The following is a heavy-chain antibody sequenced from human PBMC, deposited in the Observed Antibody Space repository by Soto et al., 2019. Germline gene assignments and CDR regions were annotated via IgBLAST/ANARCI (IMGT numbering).Heavy chain of an antibody. Sequence: PSETLSLTCTVSGGSISSYYWSWIRQPPGKGLEWIGYIYYSGSTNYNPSLKSRVTISVDTSKNQFSLKLSSVTAADTAVYYCAREGTYCSGGSCYPQFDYWGQGTLVTVSS. CDR2: IYYSGST. D-gene: IGHD2-15*01. J-gene: IGHJ4*02. CDR3: AREGTYCSGGSCYPQFDY. CDR1: GGSISSYY. V-gene: IGHV4-59*01.